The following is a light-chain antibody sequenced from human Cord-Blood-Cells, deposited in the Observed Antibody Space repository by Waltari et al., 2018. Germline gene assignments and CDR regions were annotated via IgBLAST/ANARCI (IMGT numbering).Light chain of an antibody. J-gene: IGKJ1*01. CDR3: MQALQTPPWT. CDR1: QSLLHSNGYNY. CDR2: LGS. Sequence: DIVMPQSPPSLPFPPGEPASISCRSSQSLLHSNGYNYLDWYLQKPGQSPQLLIYLGSNRASGVPDRFSGSGSGTDFTLKISRVEAEDVGVYYCMQALQTPPWTFGQGTKVEIK. V-gene: IGKV2-28*01.